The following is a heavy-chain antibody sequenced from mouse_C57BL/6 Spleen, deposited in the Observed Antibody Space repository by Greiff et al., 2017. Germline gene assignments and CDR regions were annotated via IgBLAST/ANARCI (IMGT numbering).Heavy chain of an antibody. D-gene: IGHD1-1*01. J-gene: IGHJ3*01. CDR2: IYPSDSET. CDR3: ARDYYGSSPGFAY. CDR1: GYTFTSYW. Sequence: QVQLQQPGAELVRPGSSVKLSCKASGYTFTSYWMHWVKQRPIQGLEWIGNIYPSDSETHYNQKFKDKATLTVDKSSSQAYMPLSSLTSEDSAVYYCARDYYGSSPGFAYWGQGTLVTVSA. V-gene: IGHV1-52*01.